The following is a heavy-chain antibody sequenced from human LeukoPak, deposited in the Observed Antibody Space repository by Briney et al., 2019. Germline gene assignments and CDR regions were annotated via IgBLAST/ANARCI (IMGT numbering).Heavy chain of an antibody. CDR3: ANSRELLYYYGMDV. D-gene: IGHD1-26*01. J-gene: IGHJ6*02. CDR1: GFTFSSYA. Sequence: PGGSLRLSCAASGFTFSSYAMSWVRQAPGKGLEWVSAISGSGGSTYYADSVKGRFTISRDNSKNTLYLQMNSLRAEDTAVYYCANSRELLYYYGMDVWGQGTTVTVSS. V-gene: IGHV3-23*01. CDR2: ISGSGGST.